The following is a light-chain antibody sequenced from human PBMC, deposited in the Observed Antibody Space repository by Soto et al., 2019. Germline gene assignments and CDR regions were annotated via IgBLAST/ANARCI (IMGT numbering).Light chain of an antibody. V-gene: IGKV3-15*01. CDR2: GAS. J-gene: IGKJ1*01. Sequence: EIVMTQSPATLSVSPGERATLSCRASQSVSSNLAWYQQKPGQAPRLLIYGASTRATGIPARFSGSGSGTEFTLTISSLQSEDFAVYYCQQYNNWRGTFAQETNVDIK. CDR1: QSVSSN. CDR3: QQYNNWRGT.